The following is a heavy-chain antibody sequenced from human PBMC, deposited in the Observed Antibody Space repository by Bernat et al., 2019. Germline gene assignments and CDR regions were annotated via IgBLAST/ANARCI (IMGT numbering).Heavy chain of an antibody. CDR2: IYHDASNK. V-gene: IGHV3-33*01. CDR3: ARHINSLIEGYFDL. J-gene: IGHJ2*01. D-gene: IGHD2/OR15-2a*01. Sequence: QVQLVESGGGVVQPGRSLRLSCAASGFTFSSYGMHWVRQAPGKGLEWVAVIYHDASNKYYSDFVKGRFTISRDDSKNTLYLQMNSLRPEDTAVYSCARHINSLIEGYFDLWGPGTLVTVS. CDR1: GFTFSSYG.